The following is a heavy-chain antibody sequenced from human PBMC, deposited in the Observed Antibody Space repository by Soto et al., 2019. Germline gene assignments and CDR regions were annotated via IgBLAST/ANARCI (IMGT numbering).Heavy chain of an antibody. J-gene: IGHJ4*02. CDR3: AIEYSSSHTYYHIGY. V-gene: IGHV1-69*01. D-gene: IGHD6-6*01. CDR1: GCTFSSNI. Sequence: SVKVSSRASGCTFSSNIISWLRRAPGHGLEWMGGIIPIFGTANYAQKFQGRVTITADEFTSTAYMELSSMRSEDTAVYYCAIEYSSSHTYYHIGYWGQGTLVTVSS. CDR2: IIPIFGTA.